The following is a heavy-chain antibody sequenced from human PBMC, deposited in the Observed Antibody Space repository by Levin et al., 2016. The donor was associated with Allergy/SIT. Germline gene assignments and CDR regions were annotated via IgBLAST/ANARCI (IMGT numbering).Heavy chain of an antibody. Sequence: ASVKVSCKASGFTFTTHIFNWVRQAPGQGLEWVGWIRAYNGDTNYAQNLQGRVTMTIDPSRSTAYMELRSLRSDDTALYYCARAGIYGDNSPWYYGMDVWGQGTTVTVSS. D-gene: IGHD4-23*01. J-gene: IGHJ6*02. CDR1: GFTFTTHI. V-gene: IGHV1-18*01. CDR2: IRAYNGDT. CDR3: ARAGIYGDNSPWYYGMDV.